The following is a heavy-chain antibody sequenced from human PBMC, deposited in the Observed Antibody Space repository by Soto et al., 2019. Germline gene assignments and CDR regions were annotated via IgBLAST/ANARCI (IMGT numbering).Heavy chain of an antibody. J-gene: IGHJ6*02. CDR1: GYTFTSYG. CDR3: ARMGDVPYYYYGMDV. V-gene: IGHV1-18*01. Sequence: EASVKVSCTASGYTFTSYGISWVRQAPGQGLEWMGWISAYNGNTNHAQKLQGRVTMSTDTSTSTAYMELRSLRSDDSAVYYCARMGDVPYYYYGMDVWGQGTTVTVSS. CDR2: ISAYNGNT. D-gene: IGHD3-16*01.